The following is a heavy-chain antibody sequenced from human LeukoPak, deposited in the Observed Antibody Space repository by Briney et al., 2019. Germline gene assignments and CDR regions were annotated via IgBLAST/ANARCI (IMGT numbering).Heavy chain of an antibody. CDR1: GFTFSIYS. D-gene: IGHD3-10*01. J-gene: IGHJ3*02. CDR3: ARGRFGELSVGTFDS. CDR2: ITSSSNYI. V-gene: IGHV3-21*01. Sequence: KPGGSLRLSCAASGFTFSIYSMNWVRQAPGKGLEWLSSITSSSNYIYYADSVKGRFTISRDNSKNTLYLQMNSLRAEDTAVYYCARGRFGELSVGTFDSWGQGTMVTVSS.